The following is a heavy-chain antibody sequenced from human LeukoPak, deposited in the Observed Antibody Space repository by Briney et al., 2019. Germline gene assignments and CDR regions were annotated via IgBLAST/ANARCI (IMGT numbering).Heavy chain of an antibody. CDR1: GGTFSSNT. D-gene: IGHD3-10*02. CDR3: ARGTYYSDRGSSYYSWFDS. CDR2: IIPIIGTP. J-gene: IGHJ5*01. V-gene: IGHV1-69*16. Sequence: SVKVSCKASGGTFSSNTVSWLRQTPGQGLEWMGGIIPIIGTPNYAQKFQGRLTITTDESASTAYMNLNILRSDDTATYYCARGTYYSDRGSSYYSWFDSWGLGTLVIVSS.